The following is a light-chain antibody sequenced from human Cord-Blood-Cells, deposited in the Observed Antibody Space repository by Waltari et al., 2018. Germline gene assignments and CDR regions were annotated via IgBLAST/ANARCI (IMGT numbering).Light chain of an antibody. J-gene: IGLJ3*02. V-gene: IGLV2-11*01. CDR3: CSYAGSYTPWV. CDR2: DVS. Sequence: QSALTQPRSVSGSPGQSVTISCTGTSSDVGGYNYVSWYQQHPGKAPKLMIYDVSKRPSGVPDRFSGSKSGNTASLTISGLQAEDEADYYCCSYAGSYTPWVLGGGTKLTVL. CDR1: SSDVGGYNY.